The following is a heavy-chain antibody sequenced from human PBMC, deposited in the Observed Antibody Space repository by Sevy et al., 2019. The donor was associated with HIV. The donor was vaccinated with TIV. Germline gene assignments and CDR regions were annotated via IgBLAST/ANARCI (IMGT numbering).Heavy chain of an antibody. CDR1: GFTFAKYS. CDR2: FSFGCGRI. D-gene: IGHD2-8*01. CDR3: AREGCTQPHDY. J-gene: IGHJ4*02. V-gene: IGHV3-23*01. Sequence: GGSLRLSCAASGFTFAKYSMSWVRQAPGKGLEWVSTFSFGCGRINYEDSVKGRFTISRDDSKNTLFLQMNSLRAEDTATYFCAREGCTQPHDYWGQPTLVTVSS.